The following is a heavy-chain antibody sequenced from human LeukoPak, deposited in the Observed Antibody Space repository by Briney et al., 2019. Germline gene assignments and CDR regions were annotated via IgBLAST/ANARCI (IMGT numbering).Heavy chain of an antibody. Sequence: PSETLSLTCTVSGVSISSYYWSWIRQPPGKGLEWIGYIYYSGSTNYNPSLKSRVTISVDTSKNQFSLKLSSVTAADTAVYYCARDRGGAVTGWGQGTLVTVSS. CDR2: IYYSGST. V-gene: IGHV4-59*12. D-gene: IGHD6-19*01. CDR1: GVSISSYY. CDR3: ARDRGGAVTG. J-gene: IGHJ4*02.